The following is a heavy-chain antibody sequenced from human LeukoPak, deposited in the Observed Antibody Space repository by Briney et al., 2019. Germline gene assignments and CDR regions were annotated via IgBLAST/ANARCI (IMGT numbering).Heavy chain of an antibody. CDR2: ICAHNSDT. D-gene: IGHD2-15*01. Sequence: ASVKVSCKASGYTLINDSISWGRHAPVQGLEWRGCICAHNSDTNYALKLRGRVTMTTDTSTSTAYMELRSLRSDDTAVYYCARDEKRYCSGGSCPAYFDYWGQGTLVTVSS. J-gene: IGHJ4*02. CDR1: GYTLINDS. V-gene: IGHV1-18*01. CDR3: ARDEKRYCSGGSCPAYFDY.